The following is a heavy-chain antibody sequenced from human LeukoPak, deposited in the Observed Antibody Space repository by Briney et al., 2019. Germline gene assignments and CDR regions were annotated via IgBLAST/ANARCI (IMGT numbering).Heavy chain of an antibody. CDR1: GFTFSSYSMN. V-gene: IGHV4-59*04. Sequence: GSLRLSCVASGFTFSSYSMNWVRQPPGKGLEWIGSIYYSGSTFYNPSLKSRVTMSVDTSNNQFSLKLSSVTAADTAMYYCATLVVVAGTPSIDCWGQGTLVTVSS. J-gene: IGHJ4*02. CDR3: ATLVVVAGTPSIDC. D-gene: IGHD2-15*01. CDR2: IYYSGST.